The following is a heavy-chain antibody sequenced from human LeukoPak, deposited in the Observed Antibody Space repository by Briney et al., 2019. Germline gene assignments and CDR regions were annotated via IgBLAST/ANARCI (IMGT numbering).Heavy chain of an antibody. CDR2: IWYDGSNK. J-gene: IGHJ6*03. V-gene: IGHV3-33*01. CDR3: AREEHDYYYYYMDV. D-gene: IGHD1/OR15-1a*01. CDR1: GFTFSSYG. Sequence: GGSLRLSCAASGFTFSSYGMHWVRQASGKGLEWVAVIWYDGSNKYYADSVKGRFTISRDNSKNTLYLQMNSLRAEDTAVYYCAREEHDYYYYYMDVWGKGTTVTVSS.